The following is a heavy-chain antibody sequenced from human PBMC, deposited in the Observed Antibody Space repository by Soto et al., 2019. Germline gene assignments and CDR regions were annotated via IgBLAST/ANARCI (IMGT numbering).Heavy chain of an antibody. J-gene: IGHJ5*02. CDR1: GFTFSSYS. D-gene: IGHD3-9*01. CDR2: ITSGSSTV. Sequence: GGSLRLSCAASGFTFSSYSMNWVRQAPGKGLEWVSYITSGSSTVYYADSVKGRFTISRDNAKNSLYLQMNSLRAEDTAVYYCASFDFGSPPWGQGTLVTVSS. CDR3: ASFDFGSPP. V-gene: IGHV3-48*01.